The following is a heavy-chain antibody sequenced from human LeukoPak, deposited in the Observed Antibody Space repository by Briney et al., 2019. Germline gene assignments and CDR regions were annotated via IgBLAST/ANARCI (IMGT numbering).Heavy chain of an antibody. Sequence: GGSLRLSCAASGFTFSSYSMNWVRQAPGKGLEWVSSISSSSYIYYADSVKGRSTISRDNAKNSQYLQMNSLRAEDTAVYYCARDLTVDTAMAIFDYWGQGTLVTVSS. CDR1: GFTFSSYS. J-gene: IGHJ4*02. CDR3: ARDLTVDTAMAIFDY. CDR2: ISSSSYI. V-gene: IGHV3-21*01. D-gene: IGHD5-18*01.